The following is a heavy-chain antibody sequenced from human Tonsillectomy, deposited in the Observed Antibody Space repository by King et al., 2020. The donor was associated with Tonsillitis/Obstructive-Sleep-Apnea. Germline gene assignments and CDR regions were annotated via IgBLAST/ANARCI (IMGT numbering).Heavy chain of an antibody. Sequence: VQLVESGGGLVQPGGSLRLSCAASGFTFSSYCMYWVPQAPGKGLVWVSRINNDGISTSYADSVKGRVTISRDNATNTLYLQMNSLRAEDTAVYYCARGGGYSYGAMGYWGQGTLVTVSS. D-gene: IGHD5-18*01. CDR2: INNDGIST. CDR1: GFTFSSYC. J-gene: IGHJ4*02. V-gene: IGHV3-74*01. CDR3: ARGGGYSYGAMGY.